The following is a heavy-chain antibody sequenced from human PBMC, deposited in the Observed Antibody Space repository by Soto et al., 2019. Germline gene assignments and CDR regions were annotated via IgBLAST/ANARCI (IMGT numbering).Heavy chain of an antibody. J-gene: IGHJ4*02. CDR1: GFTFSSYS. Sequence: PGGSLRLSCAASGFTFSSYSMNWVRQAPGKGLEWVSSISSSSSYIYYADSVKGRFTISRDNAKNSLLLQMNSLRAEDTAVYYCARDDKAYCGGDCYSGYWGQGTLVTVS. D-gene: IGHD2-21*02. CDR2: ISSSSSYI. V-gene: IGHV3-21*01. CDR3: ARDDKAYCGGDCYSGY.